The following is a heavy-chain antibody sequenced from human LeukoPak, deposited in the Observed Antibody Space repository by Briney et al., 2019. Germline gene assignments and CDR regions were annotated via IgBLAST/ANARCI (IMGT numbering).Heavy chain of an antibody. CDR3: ARWGVYSSPYFDY. Sequence: SETLSLTCAVSGGSISSSNWWSWVRQPPGKGLEWIGEIYHSGSTNYNPSLKSRVTISVDTSKNQFSLKLSSVTAADTAVYYCARWGVYSSPYFDYWGQGTLVTVSS. CDR1: GGSISSSNW. J-gene: IGHJ4*02. V-gene: IGHV4-4*02. CDR2: IYHSGST. D-gene: IGHD6-13*01.